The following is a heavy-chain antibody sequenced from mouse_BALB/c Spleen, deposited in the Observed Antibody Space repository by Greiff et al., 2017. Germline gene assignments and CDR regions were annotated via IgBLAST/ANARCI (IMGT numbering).Heavy chain of an antibody. CDR3: ARCITTVVATPSWFAY. CDR1: GYTFTDYV. Sequence: QVQLQQSGPELVKPGASVKMSCKASGYTFTDYVISWVKQRTGQGLEWIGEIYPGSGSTYYNEKFKGKATLTADKSSNTAYMQLSSLTSEDSAVYFCARCITTVVATPSWFAYWGQGTLVTVSA. D-gene: IGHD1-1*01. CDR2: IYPGSGST. V-gene: IGHV1-81*01. J-gene: IGHJ3*01.